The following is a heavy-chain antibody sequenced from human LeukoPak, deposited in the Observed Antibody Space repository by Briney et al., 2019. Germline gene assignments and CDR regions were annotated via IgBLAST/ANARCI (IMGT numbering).Heavy chain of an antibody. Sequence: GGSLRLSCAASGFSFSSYSINWVRQGPGKGLEWVSFISSSSSTIYYADSVKGRFTISRDNSKNTLYLQMNSLRAEDTAVYYCAKDSGHYYDSSGYYPFDYWGQGTLVTVSS. CDR3: AKDSGHYYDSSGYYPFDY. CDR1: GFSFSSYS. D-gene: IGHD3-22*01. CDR2: ISSSSSTI. J-gene: IGHJ4*02. V-gene: IGHV3-48*01.